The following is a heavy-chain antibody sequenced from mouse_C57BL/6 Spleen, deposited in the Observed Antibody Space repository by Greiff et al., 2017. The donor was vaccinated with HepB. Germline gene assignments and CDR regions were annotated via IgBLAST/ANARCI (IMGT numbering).Heavy chain of an antibody. Sequence: EVKLMESGAELVRPGASVKLSCTASGFNIKDYYMHWVKQRPEQGLEWIGRIDPEDGDTEYAQKFQGKATMTADTSSNTAYLQLSSLTSEDTAVYYCTTRGYGGGFAYWGQGTLVTVSA. CDR3: TTRGYGGGFAY. D-gene: IGHD2-14*01. J-gene: IGHJ3*01. CDR2: IDPEDGDT. CDR1: GFNIKDYY. V-gene: IGHV14-1*01.